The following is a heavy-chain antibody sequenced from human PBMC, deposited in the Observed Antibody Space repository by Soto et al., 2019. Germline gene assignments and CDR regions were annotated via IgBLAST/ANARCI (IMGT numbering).Heavy chain of an antibody. J-gene: IGHJ4*02. D-gene: IGHD5-18*01. CDR3: ATGGRGYSSAPPFYFDY. CDR2: ILPIFGTT. V-gene: IGHV1-69*01. Sequence: QVQLVQSGAEVKKPGSSVKVSCQASGGIFSSNAISWVRQAPGQGLEWMGGILPIFGTTNYAQNFQGRATITADESTSTAYMELSSLKSEDTALYYCATGGRGYSSAPPFYFDYWGQGTLVTVSS. CDR1: GGIFSSNA.